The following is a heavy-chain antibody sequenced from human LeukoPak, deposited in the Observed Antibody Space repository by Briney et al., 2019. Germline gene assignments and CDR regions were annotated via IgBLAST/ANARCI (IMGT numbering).Heavy chain of an antibody. D-gene: IGHD6-6*01. V-gene: IGHV3-48*02. CDR3: ARDLIYSSSSFNYYYGMDV. CDR1: GFTFSSYS. Sequence: GGSLRLSCAASGFTFSSYSMNWVRQAPGKGLEWVSYISSSSSTIYYADSVKGRFTISRDNAKNSLYLQMNSLRDEDTAVYYCARDLIYSSSSFNYYYGMDVWGQGTTVTVSS. J-gene: IGHJ6*02. CDR2: ISSSSSTI.